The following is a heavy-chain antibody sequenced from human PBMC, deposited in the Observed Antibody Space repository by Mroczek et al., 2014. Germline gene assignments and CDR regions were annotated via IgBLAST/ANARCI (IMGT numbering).Heavy chain of an antibody. V-gene: IGHV1-69*01. J-gene: IGHJ6*03. CDR2: IIPIFGTA. CDR3: ASRGYSSDGVGYYYMDV. CDR1: GGTFSSYA. Sequence: QVQLQESGAEVKKPGSSVKVSCKASGGTFSSYAISWVRQAPGQGLEWMGGIIPIFGTANYAQKFQGRVTITADESTSTAYMELSSLRSEDTAVYYCASRGYSSDGVGYYYMDVWGKGTTVTVSS. D-gene: IGHD6-25*01.